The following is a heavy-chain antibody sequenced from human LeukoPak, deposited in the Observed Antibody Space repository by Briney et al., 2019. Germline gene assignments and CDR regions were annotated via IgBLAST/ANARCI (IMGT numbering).Heavy chain of an antibody. V-gene: IGHV4-59*08. CDR1: GGSIRGYY. CDR2: VYYSGST. J-gene: IGHJ5*02. D-gene: IGHD3-22*01. CDR3: ARQIVHQAAFDT. Sequence: SETLSLTCTVSGGSIRGYYWSWIRQPPGKGLEWVAYVYYSGSTNYNPSLKSRLSISVDRSKNQFSLNLTSVTAADTAVYYCARQIVHQAAFDTRGPGTLVTVSS.